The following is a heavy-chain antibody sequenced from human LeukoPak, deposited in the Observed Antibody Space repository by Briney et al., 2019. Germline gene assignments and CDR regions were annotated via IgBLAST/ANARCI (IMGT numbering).Heavy chain of an antibody. CDR1: GGSISSAGYY. V-gene: IGHV4-31*03. D-gene: IGHD3-10*01. J-gene: IGHJ3*02. Sequence: SQTLSLTCTVSGGSISSAGYYWSWIRQHPGKDLEWIGNIYSGGRTYYNSSLESRVAISIDTSKNQFSLKLNPVTAADTAVYYCARRAGASGSYYDAFDIWGQGIMVTVSS. CDR3: ARRAGASGSYYDAFDI. CDR2: IYSGGRT.